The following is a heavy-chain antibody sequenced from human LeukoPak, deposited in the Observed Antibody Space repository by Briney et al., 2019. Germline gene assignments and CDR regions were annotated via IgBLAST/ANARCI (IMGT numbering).Heavy chain of an antibody. CDR2: ISAYSGNT. CDR3: ARFSRVTMGDVLGRPEKYNWFDP. Sequence: ASVKVTRKASGYTFTSYGISWVRQAPGQGGEGMGWISAYSGNTNSAQKLQGRVTMTTDTSTSTAYMELRSLRSDDTAVYYCARFSRVTMGDVLGRPEKYNWFDPWGQGALVTVSS. D-gene: IGHD4/OR15-4a*01. V-gene: IGHV1-18*01. CDR1: GYTFTSYG. J-gene: IGHJ5*02.